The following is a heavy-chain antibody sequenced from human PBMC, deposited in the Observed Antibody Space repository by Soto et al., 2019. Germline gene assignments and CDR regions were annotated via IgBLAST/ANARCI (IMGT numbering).Heavy chain of an antibody. V-gene: IGHV4-59*08. Sequence: QVQLQESGPGLVKPSETLSLTCTVSGGSISSYYWSWIRQPPGKGLEWIGYIYYSGSTNYNPSLKXRXTXXVDTSKDQFSLKLSSVTAADTAVYSCARGGGSPDYWGQGTLVTVSS. CDR2: IYYSGST. CDR1: GGSISSYY. D-gene: IGHD1-26*01. J-gene: IGHJ4*02. CDR3: ARGGGSPDY.